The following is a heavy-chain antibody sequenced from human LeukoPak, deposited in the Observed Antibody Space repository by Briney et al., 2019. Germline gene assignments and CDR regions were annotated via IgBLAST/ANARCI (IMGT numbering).Heavy chain of an antibody. CDR3: ARDRIGLLSYYYYGMDV. V-gene: IGHV3-33*01. D-gene: IGHD2-15*01. CDR1: GFTFSSYG. Sequence: GGSLRLSCAASGFTFSSYGMHWVRQAPGKGLEWEAVIWYDGSNKYYADSVKGRFTISRDNSKNTLYLQMNSLRAEDTAVYYCARDRIGLLSYYYYGMDVWGQGTTVTVSS. J-gene: IGHJ6*02. CDR2: IWYDGSNK.